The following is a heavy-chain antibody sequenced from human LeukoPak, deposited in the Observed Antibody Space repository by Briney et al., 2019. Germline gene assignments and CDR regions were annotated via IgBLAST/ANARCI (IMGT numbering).Heavy chain of an antibody. CDR1: GFSVSSIY. V-gene: IGHV3-53*01. CDR2: IYSDGTT. Sequence: GGSLRLSCAASGFSVSSIYMNWVRQAPGKGLEWVRVIYSDGTTYYADSVKGRFTISRDDSKNTLYLHMNSLRAEDTAVYYCARAPNWRFDHWGQGTLVTVSS. D-gene: IGHD1-1*01. J-gene: IGHJ4*02. CDR3: ARAPNWRFDH.